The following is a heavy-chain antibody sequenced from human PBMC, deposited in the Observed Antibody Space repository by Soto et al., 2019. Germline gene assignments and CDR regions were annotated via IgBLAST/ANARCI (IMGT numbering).Heavy chain of an antibody. CDR3: ATTYYYDGAGVDAFDL. Sequence: QVQLVQSGAEVKKPGASVKVSCKASGYSFINYPMQWVRQAPGQSLEWMGWINAGNSNTKYSQNFQGRVTITRDTSASTAYMELGSLRSEDTAVYYWATTYYYDGAGVDAFDLWGQGTMVIVSP. V-gene: IGHV1-3*01. CDR2: INAGNSNT. D-gene: IGHD3-22*01. J-gene: IGHJ3*01. CDR1: GYSFINYP.